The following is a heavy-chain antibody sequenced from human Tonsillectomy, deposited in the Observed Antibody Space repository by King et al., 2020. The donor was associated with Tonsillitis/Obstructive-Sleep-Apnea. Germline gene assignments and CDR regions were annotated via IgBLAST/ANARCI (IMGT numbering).Heavy chain of an antibody. CDR2: IAYDGSNK. Sequence: VQLVESGGGVVQPGRSLRLSCAASGFMFSSYAMHWVRQAPGKGLEWVAVIAYDGSNKYYADSVKGRFSISGGNSKNTLYLQMNSLRAEDTAVYYCAKDTVGRYCNRASCYLYGMDVWGQGTTVTVSS. CDR1: GFMFSSYA. D-gene: IGHD2-2*01. V-gene: IGHV3-30*04. CDR3: AKDTVGRYCNRASCYLYGMDV. J-gene: IGHJ6*02.